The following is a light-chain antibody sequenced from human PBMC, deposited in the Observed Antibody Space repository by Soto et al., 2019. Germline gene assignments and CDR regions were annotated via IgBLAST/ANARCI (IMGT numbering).Light chain of an antibody. CDR3: SSYTASAPFYV. Sequence: QSALTQPASVSGSPGQSITISCTGARTDVDGHDYVSWYQQHPGQAPKLMIFDVHNRPSGVSSRFSGSKSGDTASLTISGLQAEDDGDYYCSSYTASAPFYVFGTGTKRTVL. CDR1: RTDVDGHDY. V-gene: IGLV2-14*03. CDR2: DVH. J-gene: IGLJ1*01.